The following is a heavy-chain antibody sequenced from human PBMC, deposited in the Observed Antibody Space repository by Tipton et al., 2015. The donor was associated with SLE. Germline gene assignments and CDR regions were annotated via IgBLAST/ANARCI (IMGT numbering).Heavy chain of an antibody. V-gene: IGHV4-38-2*02. CDR2: IYHSGST. Sequence: TLSLTCTVSGYSISSGYYWGWIRQPPGEGLEWIGSIYHSGSTYYNPSLKSRVTISVDTSKNQFSLKLSSVTAADTAVYYCARHLREATVTPLWYFDLWGRGTLVTVSS. D-gene: IGHD4-17*01. CDR1: GYSISSGYY. CDR3: ARHLREATVTPLWYFDL. J-gene: IGHJ2*01.